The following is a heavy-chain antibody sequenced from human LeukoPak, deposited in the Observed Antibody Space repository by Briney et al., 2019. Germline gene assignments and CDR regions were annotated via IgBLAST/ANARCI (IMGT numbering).Heavy chain of an antibody. V-gene: IGHV1-18*01. CDR2: ISAYNGNT. CDR3: ARDGDCSGGSCYSYYYYGMDV. D-gene: IGHD2-15*01. CDR1: GYTFTSYG. Sequence: ASVKVSCKASGYTFTSYGISWVRQAPGQGLEWMGWISAYNGNTNYAQKLQGRVTMTTDTSTSTAYMGLRSLRSDDTAVYYCARDGDCSGGSCYSYYYYGMDVWGQGTTVTVSS. J-gene: IGHJ6*02.